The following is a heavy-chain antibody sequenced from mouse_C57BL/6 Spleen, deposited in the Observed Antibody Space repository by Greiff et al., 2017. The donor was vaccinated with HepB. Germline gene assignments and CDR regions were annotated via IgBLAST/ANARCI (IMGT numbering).Heavy chain of an antibody. CDR3: TRDSPNFDV. CDR1: GFPFSDYG. D-gene: IGHD2-12*01. V-gene: IGHV5-17*01. J-gene: IGHJ1*03. CDR2: ISSGSSTI. Sequence: EVMLVESGGGLVKPGGSLKLSCAASGFPFSDYGMHWVRQAPEKGLEWVAYISSGSSTIYYADTGKGRFTISRDNAKNTLFLQMTSLRSEDTAMYYCTRDSPNFDVWGTGTTVTVSS.